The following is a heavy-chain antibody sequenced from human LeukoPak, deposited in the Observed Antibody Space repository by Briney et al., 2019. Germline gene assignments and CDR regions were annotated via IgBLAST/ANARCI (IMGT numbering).Heavy chain of an antibody. J-gene: IGHJ6*02. CDR2: INHSGGT. CDR3: ARVCLWGGSCYVYYNGMDV. Sequence: SETLSLTCAVYGGSFNGYSWSWIRQPPGKGLEWTGEINHSGGTNYNPSLKSRVTISVDTSKNQFSLKLRSVTAADTAVYYCARVCLWGGSCYVYYNGMDVWGQGTTVTVSS. V-gene: IGHV4-34*01. CDR1: GGSFNGYS. D-gene: IGHD2-2*01.